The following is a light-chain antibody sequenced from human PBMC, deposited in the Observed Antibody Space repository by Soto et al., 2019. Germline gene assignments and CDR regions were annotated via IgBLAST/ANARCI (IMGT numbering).Light chain of an antibody. Sequence: QLVLTQPPSVSGAPGQRVTISCTGSRSNIGAGYDVHWYQQLPGTAPKLLIYGNSNRPSGVPDRFSGSKSGTSASLAITGLQAEDEADYYCQSYDSSLSGSNVFGTGTKLTVL. CDR2: GNS. CDR3: QSYDSSLSGSNV. CDR1: RSNIGAGYD. V-gene: IGLV1-40*01. J-gene: IGLJ1*01.